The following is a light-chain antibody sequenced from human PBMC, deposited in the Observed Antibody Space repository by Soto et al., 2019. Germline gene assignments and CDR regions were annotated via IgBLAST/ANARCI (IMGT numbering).Light chain of an antibody. CDR2: KAS. J-gene: IGKJ4*01. CDR1: QSISSW. Sequence: DIQMTQSPSTLSASVGDRVTITCRASQSISSWLAWYQQKPGKAPKLLIYKASSLESGVLSRFSGSGSGTEFTLNISSLQPDDFATYYCQQYNSYSLTFGGVTKVEIK. CDR3: QQYNSYSLT. V-gene: IGKV1-5*03.